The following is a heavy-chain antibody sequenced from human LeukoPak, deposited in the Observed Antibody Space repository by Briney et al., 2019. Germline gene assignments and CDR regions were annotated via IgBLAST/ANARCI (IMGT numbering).Heavy chain of an antibody. CDR3: ARLTSTQKGDY. CDR2: IYHSGST. D-gene: IGHD4/OR15-4a*01. V-gene: IGHV4-38-2*02. CDR1: GGSISGYY. J-gene: IGHJ4*02. Sequence: SETLSLTCTVSGGSISGYYWGWIRQPPGKGLEWFGSIYHSGSTYYNPSLKSRLTISVDTSKNQFSLKLSSVTAADTAVYYCARLTSTQKGDYWGQGTLVTVSS.